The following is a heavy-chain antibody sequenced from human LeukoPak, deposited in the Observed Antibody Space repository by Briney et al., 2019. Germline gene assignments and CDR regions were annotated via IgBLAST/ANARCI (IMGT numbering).Heavy chain of an antibody. Sequence: PGGSLRLSCAASGFTFSSYAMSWVRQAPGKGLEWVSAISGSGGSTYYADSVKGRFTISRDNSKNTLYLQMNSLRAEDTTVYYCAKVSYSYYYDSSGTRGYFDYWGQGTLVTVSS. CDR1: GFTFSSYA. CDR3: AKVSYSYYYDSSGTRGYFDY. D-gene: IGHD3-22*01. CDR2: ISGSGGST. J-gene: IGHJ4*02. V-gene: IGHV3-23*01.